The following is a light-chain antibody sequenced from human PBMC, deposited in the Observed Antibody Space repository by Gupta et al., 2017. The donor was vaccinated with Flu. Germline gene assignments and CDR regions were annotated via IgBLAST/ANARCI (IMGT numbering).Light chain of an antibody. CDR3: QSYDRRLGGVV. Sequence: HSVLTHPRSVSGPPGQRVIISCPGCSSNIGVGFDVHWYQHLPGPAPQILIYSKKHRPAGVPDRVSGSKSGASASRAITGLQADDEAEYYCQSYDRRLGGVVFGGGTKLTVL. V-gene: IGLV1-40*01. J-gene: IGLJ2*01. CDR2: SKK. CDR1: SSNIGVGFD.